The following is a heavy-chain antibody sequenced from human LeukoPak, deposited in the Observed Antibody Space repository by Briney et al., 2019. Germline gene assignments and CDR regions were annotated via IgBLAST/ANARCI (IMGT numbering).Heavy chain of an antibody. Sequence: PAGGSLRLSCAASGFTFSSYWMTWVRQAPGKGLEWVADVNQDGSETYYVDSVKGRFTISRDNAKNSLYLQMNSLRAEDTAVYYCAKDIEYSSTYFDYWGQGTLVTVSS. V-gene: IGHV3-7*01. CDR1: GFTFSSYW. D-gene: IGHD6-6*01. CDR3: AKDIEYSSTYFDY. CDR2: VNQDGSET. J-gene: IGHJ4*02.